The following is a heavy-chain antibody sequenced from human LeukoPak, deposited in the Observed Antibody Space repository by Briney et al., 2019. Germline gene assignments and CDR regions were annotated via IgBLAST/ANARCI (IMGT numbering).Heavy chain of an antibody. J-gene: IGHJ4*02. Sequence: SETLSLTCTVSGGSISSSSYYWGWIRQPPGKGLEWIGSIYYSGSIYYNPSLKSRVTISVDTSKNQFSLKLSSVTAADTAVYYCARRDSSGYYPYYFDYWGQGTLVTVPS. V-gene: IGHV4-39*01. D-gene: IGHD3-22*01. CDR2: IYYSGSI. CDR3: ARRDSSGYYPYYFDY. CDR1: GGSISSSSYY.